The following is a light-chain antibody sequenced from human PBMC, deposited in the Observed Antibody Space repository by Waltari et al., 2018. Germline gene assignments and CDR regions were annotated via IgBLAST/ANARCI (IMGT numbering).Light chain of an antibody. CDR1: PGPLLSTCS. J-gene: IGLJ2*01. Sequence: TVVPPELSMEVSPGGTVTPTCGLSPGPLLSTCSVRWYRQTPGQAPRTLIYKRNSRSAGVPDRFSGSFLGNKAALTITGAQADDESDYYCLMYMGSGIWVFGGGTKVTVL. V-gene: IGLV8-61*01. CDR3: LMYMGSGIWV. CDR2: KRN.